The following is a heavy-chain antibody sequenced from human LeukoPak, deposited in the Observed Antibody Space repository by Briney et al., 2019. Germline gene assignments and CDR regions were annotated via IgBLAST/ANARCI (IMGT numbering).Heavy chain of an antibody. V-gene: IGHV1-69*13. CDR3: ARDPRPHCSSGSCYPNWFDP. CDR2: IIPIFGTA. CDR1: GGTFSSYA. D-gene: IGHD2-15*01. J-gene: IGHJ5*02. Sequence: SVKVSCKASGGTFSSYAISWVRQAPGQGLEWMGGIIPIFGTANYAQKFQGRVTITADESTSTAYMELSSLRSEDTAVYYCARDPRPHCSSGSCYPNWFDPWGQGTLVTVSS.